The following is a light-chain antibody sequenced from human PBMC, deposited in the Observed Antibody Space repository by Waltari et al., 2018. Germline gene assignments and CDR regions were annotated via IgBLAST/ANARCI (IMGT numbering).Light chain of an antibody. J-gene: IGLJ6*01. CDR2: SNN. V-gene: IGLV1-44*01. CDR3: AAWDDSLNGNV. Sequence: QSVLTQSPSASGTPGQRVTISCSGSTSNLGSNTVNWYQQVPGTAPKLLIYSNNQRPPGVPDRFSGSKSGTSASLAISGLQSEDEADYYCAAWDDSLNGNVFGSGTKVTVL. CDR1: TSNLGSNT.